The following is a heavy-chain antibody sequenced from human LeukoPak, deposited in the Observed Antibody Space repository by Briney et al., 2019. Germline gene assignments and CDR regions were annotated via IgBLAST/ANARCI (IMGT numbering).Heavy chain of an antibody. Sequence: GGSLRLSCAASGFTFSSYEMNWVRQAPGKGLEWVSYISSSGSTIYYADSVKGRFTISRDNAKNSLYLQMNSLRAEDTAVYYCARDGLTTPGSYYYVMDVWGQGTTVTVSS. CDR1: GFTFSSYE. V-gene: IGHV3-48*03. CDR3: ARDGLTTPGSYYYVMDV. J-gene: IGHJ6*02. D-gene: IGHD2-15*01. CDR2: ISSSGSTI.